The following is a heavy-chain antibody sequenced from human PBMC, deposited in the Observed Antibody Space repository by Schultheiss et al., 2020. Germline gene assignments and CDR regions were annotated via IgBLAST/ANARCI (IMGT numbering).Heavy chain of an antibody. J-gene: IGHJ6*02. D-gene: IGHD1-1*01. CDR2: IYHSGST. CDR3: ARQGTQGEYYYYGMDV. V-gene: IGHV4-4*02. Sequence: SETLSLTCAVSGGSISSSNWWSWVRLPPGKGLEWIGEIYHSGSTNYNPSLKSRVTISVDTSKNQFSLKLSSVTAADTAVYYCARQGTQGEYYYYGMDVWGQGTTVNVYS. CDR1: GGSISSSNW.